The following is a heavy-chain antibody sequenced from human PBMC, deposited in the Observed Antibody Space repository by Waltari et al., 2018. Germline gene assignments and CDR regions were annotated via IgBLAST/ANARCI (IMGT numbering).Heavy chain of an antibody. V-gene: IGHV3-73*02. CDR2: IRSKANSYAT. CDR3: TRLSDSSDY. D-gene: IGHD2-15*01. Sequence: EVQLVESGGGLVQPGGSLTLSCAASGFTFRGSAMHWVRQASGKGLEWVGRIRSKANSYATAYAASVKGRFTISRDDSKNTAYLQMNSLKTEDTAVYYCTRLSDSSDYWGQGTLVTVSS. CDR1: GFTFRGSA. J-gene: IGHJ4*02.